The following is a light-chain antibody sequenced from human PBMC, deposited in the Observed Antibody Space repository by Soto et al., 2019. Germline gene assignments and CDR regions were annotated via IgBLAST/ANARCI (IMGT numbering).Light chain of an antibody. Sequence: EIVLTQSPGTLSLSPGERATLSCRASQSVSSIYLAWYQQKPGQAPRLLIYRASSRATGIPDRFSGSGSWTDFTLTISSLEPEDFAVYYCQQYGGSPPYTFGQGTKLEIK. CDR2: RAS. CDR3: QQYGGSPPYT. J-gene: IGKJ2*01. V-gene: IGKV3-20*01. CDR1: QSVSSIY.